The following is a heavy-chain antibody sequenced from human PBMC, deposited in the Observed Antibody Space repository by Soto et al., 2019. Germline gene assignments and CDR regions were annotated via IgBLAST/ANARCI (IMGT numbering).Heavy chain of an antibody. J-gene: IGHJ4*02. CDR2: VRGNGDPP. CDR1: GFTFSGYA. D-gene: IGHD5-12*01. CDR3: VKSRGGNNFDFFD. Sequence: PGGSLRLSCSASGFTFSGYAMHWVRQAPGKGLEYVSGVRGNGDPPFYADSVKGRFTISRDNSKNTLYLQMSSLSADDTAVYYCVKSRGGNNFDFFDWGQGALVTVSS. V-gene: IGHV3-64D*06.